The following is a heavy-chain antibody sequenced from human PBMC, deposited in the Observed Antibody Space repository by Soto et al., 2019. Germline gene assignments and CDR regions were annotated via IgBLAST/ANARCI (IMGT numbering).Heavy chain of an antibody. CDR2: IIPIFGTA. J-gene: IGHJ6*02. Sequence: QVQLVQSGAEVKKPGSSVKVSCKASGGTFSSYAISWVRQAPGQGLEWMGGIIPIFGTANYAQKFQGRVTITADELTSTAYRGRSSLRSEDTAVYYCARGVGAHPPHYYGMDVWGQGTTVTVSS. V-gene: IGHV1-69*12. CDR1: GGTFSSYA. CDR3: ARGVGAHPPHYYGMDV. D-gene: IGHD6-6*01.